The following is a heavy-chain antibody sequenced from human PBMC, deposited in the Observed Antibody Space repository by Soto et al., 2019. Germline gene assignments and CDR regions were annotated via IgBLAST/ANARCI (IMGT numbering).Heavy chain of an antibody. J-gene: IGHJ4*02. CDR3: ATYYYDSSGYYDY. CDR2: IYSGGST. Sequence: PEGSLRLSCAASGFTVSSNYMSWVRQAPGKGLEWVSVIYSGGSTYYADSVKGRFTISRDNSKNTLYLQMNSLRAEDTAVYYCATYYYDSSGYYDYWGQGTLVTVSS. V-gene: IGHV3-53*01. CDR1: GFTVSSNY. D-gene: IGHD3-22*01.